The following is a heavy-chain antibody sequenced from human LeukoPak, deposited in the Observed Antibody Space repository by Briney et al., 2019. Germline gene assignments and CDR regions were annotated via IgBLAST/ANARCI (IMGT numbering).Heavy chain of an antibody. CDR1: GFTFSSYS. J-gene: IGHJ3*02. Sequence: PGGSLRLSCAASGFTFSSYSMNWVRQAPGKGLEGVSCISSSSSTIYYADSVKGRFTISRDNAKNSLYLQMNSLRAEDTAVYYCARDSGYSSSSLDAFDIWGQGTMVTVSS. V-gene: IGHV3-48*01. D-gene: IGHD6-13*01. CDR2: ISSSSSTI. CDR3: ARDSGYSSSSLDAFDI.